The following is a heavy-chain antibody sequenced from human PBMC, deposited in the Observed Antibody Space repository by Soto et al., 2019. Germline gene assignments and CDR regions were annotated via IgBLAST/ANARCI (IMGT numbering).Heavy chain of an antibody. V-gene: IGHV1-69*01. CDR1: GGTFSSYA. J-gene: IGHJ6*02. CDR3: AIPGGSLAAPPDDYYYYYSMDV. CDR2: LIAIFGTA. Sequence: QVQLVQSGAEVKKPGSSVKVSCKASGGTFSSYAISWVRQAHGQGLEWMGGLIAIFGTANYAQKFQGRVTITADESTSTAYTELSSLRSEDTAVYYCAIPGGSLAAPPDDYYYYYSMDVWGQGTTVTVSS. D-gene: IGHD6-6*01.